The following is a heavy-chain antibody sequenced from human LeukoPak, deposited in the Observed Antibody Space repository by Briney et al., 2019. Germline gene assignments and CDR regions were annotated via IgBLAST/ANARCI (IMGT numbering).Heavy chain of an antibody. V-gene: IGHV4-31*03. CDR1: GGSISSGGYY. D-gene: IGHD2-2*01. Sequence: SETLSLTCTVSGGSISSGGYYWSWIRQHPGEGLEWIGYIYYSGSTYYNPSVKSRVTISVDTSKTQFSLKLSSVTAADTAVCYCARDDIVVVPAAVNWFDPWGQGTLVTVSS. J-gene: IGHJ5*02. CDR2: IYYSGST. CDR3: ARDDIVVVPAAVNWFDP.